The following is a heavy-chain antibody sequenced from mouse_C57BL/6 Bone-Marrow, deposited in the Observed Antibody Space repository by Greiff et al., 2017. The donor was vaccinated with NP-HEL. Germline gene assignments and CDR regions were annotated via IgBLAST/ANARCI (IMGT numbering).Heavy chain of an antibody. CDR3: ATKSYGNYQDWYFDV. CDR1: GYTFTSYW. D-gene: IGHD2-10*02. V-gene: IGHV1-74*01. Sequence: VQLQQPGAELVKPGASVKVSCKASGYTFTSYWMHWVKQRPGPGLEWIGRIHPSDSDTTYNQKFKGKATLTVDKSSSTADMQLSSLTSEDSAVYYCATKSYGNYQDWYFDVWGTGTTVTVSS. CDR2: IHPSDSDT. J-gene: IGHJ1*03.